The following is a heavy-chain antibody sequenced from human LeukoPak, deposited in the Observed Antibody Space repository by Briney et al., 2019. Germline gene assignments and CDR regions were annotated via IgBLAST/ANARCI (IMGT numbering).Heavy chain of an antibody. CDR3: ARESNWNYPAD. Sequence: SQTRSLTCTVSGGSISSGSYYWSWIRQPAGKGLEWIGRIYTSGSTNYNPSLKSRVTISVDTSKNQFSLKLSSVTAADTAVYYCARESNWNYPADWGQGTLVTVSS. CDR2: IYTSGST. V-gene: IGHV4-61*02. D-gene: IGHD1-7*01. J-gene: IGHJ4*02. CDR1: GGSISSGSYY.